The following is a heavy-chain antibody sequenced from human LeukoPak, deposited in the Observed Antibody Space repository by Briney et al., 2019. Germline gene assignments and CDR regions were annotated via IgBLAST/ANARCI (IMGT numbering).Heavy chain of an antibody. CDR1: GGSISSYY. CDR2: IYTSGST. V-gene: IGHV4-4*07. D-gene: IGHD3-10*01. Sequence: SETLSLTCTVSGGSISSYYWGWIRQPAGKGLEWIGRIYTSGSTNYNPSLKSRVTMSVDTSKNQFSLKLSSVTAADTAVYYCARDVDYYGSGSYAWRGYFDYWGQGTLVTVSS. CDR3: ARDVDYYGSGSYAWRGYFDY. J-gene: IGHJ4*02.